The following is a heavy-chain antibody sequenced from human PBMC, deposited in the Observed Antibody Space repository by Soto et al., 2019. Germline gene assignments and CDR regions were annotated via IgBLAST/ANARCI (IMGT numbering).Heavy chain of an antibody. CDR1: GYTFTSYA. D-gene: IGHD6-13*01. CDR3: ARSSGWYVWFDP. V-gene: IGHV1-3*05. J-gene: IGHJ5*02. CDR2: INAGNGNT. Sequence: QVQLVQSGAEEKKPGASVKVSCKASGYTFTSYAMHWVRQAPGQRLEWMGWINAGNGNTKYSQKFQGRVTITRDTSASTAYMELSSLRSEETAVYYCARSSGWYVWFDPWGQGTLVTVSS.